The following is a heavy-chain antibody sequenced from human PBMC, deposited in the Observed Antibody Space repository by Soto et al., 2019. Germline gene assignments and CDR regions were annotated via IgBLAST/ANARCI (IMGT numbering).Heavy chain of an antibody. CDR1: GFTFSSYN. CDR3: ARDPAGVGNYYYYMDV. V-gene: IGHV3-48*01. J-gene: IGHJ6*03. CDR2: ISSSSSTI. Sequence: PGGSLRLSCAASGFTFSSYNMNWVRQAPGKGLEWVSYISSSSSTIYYADSVKGRFTISRDNAKNSLYLQMNSLRAEDTAVYYCARDPAGVGNYYYYMDVWGKGTTVTVSS. D-gene: IGHD3-3*01.